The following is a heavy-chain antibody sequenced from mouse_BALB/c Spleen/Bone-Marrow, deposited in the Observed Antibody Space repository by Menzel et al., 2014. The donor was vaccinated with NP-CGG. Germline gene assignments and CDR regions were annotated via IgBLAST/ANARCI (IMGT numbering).Heavy chain of an antibody. CDR1: GFTFSSFG. J-gene: IGHJ1*01. D-gene: IGHD4-1*01. V-gene: IGHV5-17*02. CDR2: ISSGSSTI. Sequence: EVQLVESGGGLVQPGGSRRLSCAASGFTFSSFGMHWVRQAPEKGLEWVAYISSGSSTIFYVDTVKGRFTISRDNPKNTLFLQKTSLRSEDTAMYYCTRGGNWDDFDDWGAGTTVTVSS. CDR3: TRGGNWDDFDD.